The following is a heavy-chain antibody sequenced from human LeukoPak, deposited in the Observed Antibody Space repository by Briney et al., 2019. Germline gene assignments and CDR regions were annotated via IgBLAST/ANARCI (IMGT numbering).Heavy chain of an antibody. CDR3: ASTSSSGWYYFDY. J-gene: IGHJ4*02. CDR2: IYYSGST. D-gene: IGHD6-13*01. Sequence: SETLSLTFTVSGGSISSYYWSWIRQPPGKGLEWIGYIYYSGSTNYNPSLKSRVTISVDTSKNQFSLKLSSVTAADTAVYYCASTSSSGWYYFDYWGQGTLVTVSS. V-gene: IGHV4-59*01. CDR1: GGSISSYY.